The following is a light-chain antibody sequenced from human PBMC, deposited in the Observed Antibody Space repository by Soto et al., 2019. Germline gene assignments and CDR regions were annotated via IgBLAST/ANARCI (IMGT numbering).Light chain of an antibody. Sequence: IQMTQSPSSLSASVGDRVTITVRASQTISTYLNWYQQKPGKAPRLLIYDASSLLSGVPSRFSGSGSGTDFTLTIASLQPEDFSTYYCQQSDSTPYTFGQGTKVDIK. CDR1: QTISTY. J-gene: IGKJ2*01. CDR3: QQSDSTPYT. CDR2: DAS. V-gene: IGKV1-39*01.